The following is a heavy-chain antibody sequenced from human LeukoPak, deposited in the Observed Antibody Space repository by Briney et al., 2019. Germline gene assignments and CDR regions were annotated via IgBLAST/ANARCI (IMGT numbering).Heavy chain of an antibody. D-gene: IGHD3-22*01. J-gene: IGHJ4*02. Sequence: GGSLRLSCEASGFSMSAYWMSWVRQAPGKGLELVGNIKHDGSERNYVDSVKGRFTTSRDNAKKSLYLQMDSQRAEDAAVYYCARDWGAYYHFFDYWAREPWSPSPQ. V-gene: IGHV3-7*01. CDR3: ARDWGAYYHFFDY. CDR2: IKHDGSER. CDR1: GFSMSAYW.